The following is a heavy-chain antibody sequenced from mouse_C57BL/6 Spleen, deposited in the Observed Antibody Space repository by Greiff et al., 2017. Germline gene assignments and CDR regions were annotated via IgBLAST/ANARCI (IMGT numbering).Heavy chain of an antibody. CDR3: ARRETYYSNYVEFAY. D-gene: IGHD2-5*01. CDR1: GYTFTSYG. Sequence: QVQLQQSGAELARPGASVKLSCKASGYTFTSYGISWVKQRTGQGLEWIGEIYPRSGNTYYNEKFKGKATLTADKSSSTAYMELRSLTSEDSAVYFCARRETYYSNYVEFAYWGQGTLVTVSA. V-gene: IGHV1-81*01. CDR2: IYPRSGNT. J-gene: IGHJ3*01.